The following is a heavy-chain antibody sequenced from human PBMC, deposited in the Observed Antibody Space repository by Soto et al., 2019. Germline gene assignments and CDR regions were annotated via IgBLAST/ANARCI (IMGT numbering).Heavy chain of an antibody. D-gene: IGHD3-10*01. CDR2: ISAYNGNT. CDR3: ARCCEPSMVRGVITLDWFDP. J-gene: IGHJ5*02. V-gene: IGHV1-18*01. CDR1: GYTFTSYG. Sequence: GASVKVSCKASGYTFTSYGISWVRQAPGQGLEWMGWISAYNGNTNYAQKLQGRVTMTTDTSTSTAYMELRSLRSDDTAVYYCARCCEPSMVRGVITLDWFDPWGQGTLVTVSS.